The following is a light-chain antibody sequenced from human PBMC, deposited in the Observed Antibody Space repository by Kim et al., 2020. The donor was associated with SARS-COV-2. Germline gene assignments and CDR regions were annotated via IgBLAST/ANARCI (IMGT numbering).Light chain of an antibody. CDR1: KSGASN. Sequence: VYRGERATLTCRISKSGASNLAWYQQKPGQAPRLVSYDASNRATGISARFSGSGSGTEFTLTISSLQSEDFAVYYCQHYTNWPLTFGGGTKVDIK. CDR2: DAS. J-gene: IGKJ4*01. CDR3: QHYTNWPLT. V-gene: IGKV3-15*01.